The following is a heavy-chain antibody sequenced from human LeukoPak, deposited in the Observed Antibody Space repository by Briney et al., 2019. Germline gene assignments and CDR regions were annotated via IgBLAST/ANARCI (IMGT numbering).Heavy chain of an antibody. V-gene: IGHV3-66*02. Sequence: GGSLRLSCAASGFTFNSHSINWVRQAPGKGLEWVSVIYSGGSTYYADSVKGRFTISRDNSKNTLYLQMNSLRVEDTAVYYCAKVRGNVGSSYFPDYWGQGTLVTVSS. CDR2: IYSGGST. J-gene: IGHJ4*02. CDR1: GFTFNSHS. CDR3: AKVRGNVGSSYFPDY. D-gene: IGHD3-10*01.